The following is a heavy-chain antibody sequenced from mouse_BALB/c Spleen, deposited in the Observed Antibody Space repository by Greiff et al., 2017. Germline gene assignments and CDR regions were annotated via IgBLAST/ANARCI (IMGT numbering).Heavy chain of an antibody. D-gene: IGHD1-1*01. CDR2: INPYNGAT. J-gene: IGHJ4*01. CDR3: ARYGGNYGMDY. CDR1: GYSFTGYY. V-gene: IGHV1-26*01. Sequence: EVQLQQSGPELVKPGASVKISCKASGYSFTGYYMHWVKQSHVKSLEWIGRINPYNGATSYNQNFKDKASLTVDKSSSTAYMELHSLTSEDSAVYYCARYGGNYGMDYWGQGTSVTVSS.